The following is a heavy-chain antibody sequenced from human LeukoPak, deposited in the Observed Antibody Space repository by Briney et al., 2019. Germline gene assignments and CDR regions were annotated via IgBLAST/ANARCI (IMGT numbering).Heavy chain of an antibody. CDR1: GYSCTTYG. Sequence: ASVKISCKASGYSCTTYGINWVRQAPGQGLEWMGWINTNTGNPTYAQGFTGRFVFSLDTSVSTAYMQISGLKAEDTAVYYCANELPGIAAAGTLPGGDYWGQGTLVTVSS. CDR2: INTNTGNP. J-gene: IGHJ4*02. D-gene: IGHD6-13*01. CDR3: ANELPGIAAAGTLPGGDY. V-gene: IGHV7-4-1*02.